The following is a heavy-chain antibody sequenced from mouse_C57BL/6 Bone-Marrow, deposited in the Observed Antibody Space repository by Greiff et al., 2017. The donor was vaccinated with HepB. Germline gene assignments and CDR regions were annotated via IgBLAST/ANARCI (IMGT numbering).Heavy chain of an antibody. J-gene: IGHJ2*01. Sequence: VQLQQPGAELVKPGASVKLSCKASGYTFTSYWMHWVKQRPGQGLEWIGMIHPNSGSTNYNEKFKSKATLTVDKSSSTAYMQLSSLTSEDSAVYYCARSSLHYYYGSSLDYWGQGTTRTVSS. D-gene: IGHD1-1*01. CDR2: IHPNSGST. V-gene: IGHV1-64*01. CDR1: GYTFTSYW. CDR3: ARSSLHYYYGSSLDY.